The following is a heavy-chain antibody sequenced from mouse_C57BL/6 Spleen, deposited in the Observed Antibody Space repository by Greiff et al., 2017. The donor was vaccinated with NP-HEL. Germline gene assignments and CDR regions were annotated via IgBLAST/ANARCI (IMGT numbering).Heavy chain of an antibody. CDR2: IYPGDGDT. V-gene: IGHV1-80*01. Sequence: VMLVESGAELVKPGASVKISCKASGYAFSSYWMNWVKQRPGKGLEWIGQIYPGDGDTNYNGKFKGKATLTADKSSSTAYMQLSSLTSEDSAVYFCARNYGSSSNWYFDVWGTGTTVTVSS. CDR1: GYAFSSYW. J-gene: IGHJ1*03. D-gene: IGHD1-1*01. CDR3: ARNYGSSSNWYFDV.